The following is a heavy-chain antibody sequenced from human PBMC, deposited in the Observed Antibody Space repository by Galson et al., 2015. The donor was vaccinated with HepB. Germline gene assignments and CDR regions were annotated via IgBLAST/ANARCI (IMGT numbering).Heavy chain of an antibody. CDR3: ARVASDYGSGSYKAPPDY. Sequence: SLRLSCAASGSTFDDYGMNWVRQAPGKGLEWVSGINKNGATRGYADPVKGRFTISRDNAKNSLYLQMNSLTAGDTALYYCARVASDYGSGSYKAPPDYWGQGTLVTVSS. D-gene: IGHD3-10*01. CDR2: INKNGATR. V-gene: IGHV3-20*04. J-gene: IGHJ4*02. CDR1: GSTFDDYG.